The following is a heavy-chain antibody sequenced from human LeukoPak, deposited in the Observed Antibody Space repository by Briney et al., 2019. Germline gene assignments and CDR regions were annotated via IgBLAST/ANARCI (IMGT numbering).Heavy chain of an antibody. CDR2: IYTSGST. CDR3: AREGEPVVVPAAKEDWFDP. V-gene: IGHV4-4*07. CDR1: GGSISSYY. J-gene: IGHJ5*02. D-gene: IGHD2-2*01. Sequence: SETLSLTXTVSGGSISSYYWSWIRQPAGKGLEWIGRIYTSGSTNYNPSLKCRVTMSVDTSKNQFSLKLSSVTAADTAVYYCAREGEPVVVPAAKEDWFDPWGQGTLVTVSS.